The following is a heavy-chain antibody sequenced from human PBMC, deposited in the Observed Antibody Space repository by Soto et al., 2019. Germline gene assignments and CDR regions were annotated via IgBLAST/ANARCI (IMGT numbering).Heavy chain of an antibody. D-gene: IGHD3-3*01. Sequence: SETLSLTCTVSGGSISSGGYYWSWIRQHPGKGLEWIGYIYYSGSAYYNPSLKSRVTISVDTSKNQFSLKLSSVTAADTAVYYCARYRDFWSGYYLNWFDPWGQGTLVTVSS. J-gene: IGHJ5*02. CDR2: IYYSGSA. CDR3: ARYRDFWSGYYLNWFDP. CDR1: GGSISSGGYY. V-gene: IGHV4-31*03.